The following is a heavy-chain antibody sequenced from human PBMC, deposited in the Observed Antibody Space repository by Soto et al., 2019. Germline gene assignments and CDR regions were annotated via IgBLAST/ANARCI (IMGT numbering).Heavy chain of an antibody. V-gene: IGHV2-5*02. CDR3: AHAYGGRSLY. J-gene: IGHJ4*02. D-gene: IGHD1-26*01. CDR1: GFSLPTDRVG. Sequence: QITLKESGPTLVKPTQTLTLTCTFSGFSLPTDRVGVGWIRHPPGKALEWLAVIYWDDSRTYRPSLKSRLTITKDTSKNQVALTMTDMDPLDTATYYFAHAYGGRSLYWGQGTLVTVSS. CDR2: IYWDDSR.